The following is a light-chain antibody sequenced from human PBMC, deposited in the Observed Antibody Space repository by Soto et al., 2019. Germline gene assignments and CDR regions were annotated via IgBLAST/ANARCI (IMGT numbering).Light chain of an antibody. CDR3: SSYTSSSTLYV. J-gene: IGLJ1*01. Sequence: QSALTQPASVSGSPGQSITISCTGTSSDIGGYYYVSWYQHHPGKAPKLLIYQVTNRPSRVSNRFSGSKSGNTASLTISGLQAEDEADYYCSSYTSSSTLYVFGTGTKVTVL. CDR1: SSDIGGYYY. V-gene: IGLV2-14*01. CDR2: QVT.